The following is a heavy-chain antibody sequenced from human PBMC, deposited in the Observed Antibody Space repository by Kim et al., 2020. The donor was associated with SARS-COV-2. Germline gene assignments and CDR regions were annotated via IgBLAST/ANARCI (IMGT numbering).Heavy chain of an antibody. CDR2: LAPRGAT. J-gene: IGHJ4*02. CDR1: GFTFNSHD. D-gene: IGHD5-12*01. Sequence: GGSLRLSCAASGFTFNSHDMSWFRQAPGKGLEWISYLAPRGATFYPDSVKGRFTISGDTPKNTVSLQMNSLRAEDTAVYYCVRGHVADWGQGTLVTVSS. V-gene: IGHV3-23*01. CDR3: VRGHVAD.